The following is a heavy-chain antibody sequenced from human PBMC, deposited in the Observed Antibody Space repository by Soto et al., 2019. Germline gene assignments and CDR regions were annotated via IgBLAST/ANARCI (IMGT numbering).Heavy chain of an antibody. V-gene: IGHV4-59*02. CDR3: VREGIDSPHGLVDV. Sequence: QVQLQQSGPRLVKPSETLSLTCTVSSGPDRSHNWGWIRQPPGRGLEWIGYVYYTGDTAYNPSLRGRVTLSADTSTNDICFTLNSVTAADTAVYYCVREGIDSPHGLVDVWGQGTTVSVSS. CDR1: SGPDRSHN. CDR2: VYYTGDT. D-gene: IGHD2-15*01. J-gene: IGHJ6*02.